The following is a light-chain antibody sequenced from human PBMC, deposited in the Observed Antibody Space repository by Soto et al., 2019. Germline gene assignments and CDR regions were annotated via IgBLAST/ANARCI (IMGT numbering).Light chain of an antibody. Sequence: QSVLTQPPSVSGAPGQRVTISCTGSSSNIGAGYDVHWYQQLPGTAPKLLIYGNSNRPSGVPDRFSGSKSGTSASLAITGLQAEDEADYYCQSYDGSXSGYVFGTGTKVTVL. CDR3: QSYDGSXSGYV. J-gene: IGLJ1*01. CDR1: SSNIGAGYD. CDR2: GNS. V-gene: IGLV1-40*01.